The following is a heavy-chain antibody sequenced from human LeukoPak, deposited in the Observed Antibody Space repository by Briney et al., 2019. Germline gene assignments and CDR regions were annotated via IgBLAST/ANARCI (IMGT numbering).Heavy chain of an antibody. V-gene: IGHV3-30-3*01. J-gene: IGHJ6*02. CDR2: ISYDGSNK. Sequence: GGSLRLSCAASGFTFSSYAMHWVRQAPGKGLEWVAVISYDGSNKYYADSVKGRFTISRDNSKNTLYLQMNSLRAEDTAVYYCARVQSSSSYYYYHYGMDVWGQGTTVTVSS. CDR1: GFTFSSYA. D-gene: IGHD6-6*01. CDR3: ARVQSSSSYYYYHYGMDV.